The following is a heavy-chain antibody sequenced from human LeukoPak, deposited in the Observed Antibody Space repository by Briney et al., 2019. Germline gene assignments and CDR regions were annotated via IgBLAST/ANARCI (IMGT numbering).Heavy chain of an antibody. V-gene: IGHV3-66*01. CDR1: GFTVSSNY. Sequence: GGSLRLSCAASGFTVSSNYMSWVRQAPGKGLEWVSAIYSGGSTYYADSVKGRFTISRDNSKNTLYLQTNSLRAEDTAVYYCARADCSSTSCYGWLDPWGQGTLVTVSS. J-gene: IGHJ5*02. CDR2: IYSGGST. D-gene: IGHD2-2*01. CDR3: ARADCSSTSCYGWLDP.